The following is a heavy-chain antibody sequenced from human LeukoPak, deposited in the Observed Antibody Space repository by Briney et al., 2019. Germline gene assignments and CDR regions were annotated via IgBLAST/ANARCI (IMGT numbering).Heavy chain of an antibody. CDR1: GFTFSSYW. Sequence: GGSLRLSCAASGFTFSSYWMSWVRQAPGKGLEWVANIKQDGSEKYYVDSVKGRFAISRDNAKDSLSLQVNSLRAEDTAVYYCARGGRDFDYWGQGTLVTVSS. CDR3: ARGGRDFDY. V-gene: IGHV3-7*01. D-gene: IGHD2-15*01. CDR2: IKQDGSEK. J-gene: IGHJ4*02.